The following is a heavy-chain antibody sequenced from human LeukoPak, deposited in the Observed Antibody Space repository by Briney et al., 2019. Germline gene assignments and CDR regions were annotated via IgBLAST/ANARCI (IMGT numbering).Heavy chain of an antibody. D-gene: IGHD3-16*01. V-gene: IGHV3-30*02. J-gene: IGHJ4*02. CDR2: IRYDGSNK. Sequence: PGGSQRLSCVISGFTLSSFGIHWVRQAPGKGLDWVAFIRYDGSNKNYADSVKGRFTVSRDNSKNTVYLQMSSLRGEDTAVYYCVRGDSVDYWGQGTLVAVSS. CDR3: VRGDSVDY. CDR1: GFTLSSFG.